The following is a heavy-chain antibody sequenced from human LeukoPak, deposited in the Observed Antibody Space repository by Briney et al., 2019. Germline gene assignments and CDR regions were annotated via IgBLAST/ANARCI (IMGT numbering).Heavy chain of an antibody. CDR1: TAIVSRNF. V-gene: IGHV3-53*01. CDR2: MYAGGTT. CDR3: PRGSGSGWPLDR. J-gene: IGHJ5*02. Sequence: PRRSLRLSCAASTAIVSRNFMRWDRQAPGKGLQWVAIMYAGGTTDYSDCVRGRFHFSGASSNTPLSLRINGLDAEAPPGFYCPRGSGSGWPLDRWGQGALVTVPS. D-gene: IGHD6-19*01.